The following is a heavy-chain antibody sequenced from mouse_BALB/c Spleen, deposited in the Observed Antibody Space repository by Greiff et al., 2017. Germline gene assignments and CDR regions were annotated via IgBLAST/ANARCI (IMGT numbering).Heavy chain of an antibody. CDR1: GYNIKDTY. D-gene: IGHD2-4*01. CDR3: ASIYYEGAY. CDR2: IDPANGNT. Sequence: VQLQQSGAELVKPGASVKLSCTASGYNIKDTYMHWVKQRPEQGLEWIGRIDPANGNTKYDPKFQGKATITADTSSNTAYLQLSSLTSEDTAVYYCASIYYEGAYWGQGTLVTVSA. J-gene: IGHJ3*01. V-gene: IGHV14-3*02.